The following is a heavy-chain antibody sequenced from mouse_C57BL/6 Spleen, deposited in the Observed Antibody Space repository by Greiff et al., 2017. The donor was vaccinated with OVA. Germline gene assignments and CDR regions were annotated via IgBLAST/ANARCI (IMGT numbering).Heavy chain of an antibody. V-gene: IGHV1-81*01. CDR1: GYTFTSYG. Sequence: QVHVKQSGAELARPGASVKLSCKASGYTFTSYGISWVKQRTGQGLEWIGEIYPRSGNTYYNEKFKGKATLTADKSSSTAYMELRSLTSEDSAVYFCARSVYYDEGDWFAYWGQGTLVTVSA. CDR2: IYPRSGNT. J-gene: IGHJ3*01. CDR3: ARSVYYDEGDWFAY. D-gene: IGHD2-4*01.